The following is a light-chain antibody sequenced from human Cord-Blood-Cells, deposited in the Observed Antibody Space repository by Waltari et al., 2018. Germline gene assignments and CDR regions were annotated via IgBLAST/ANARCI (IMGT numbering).Light chain of an antibody. CDR1: SSDVGGYNY. CDR2: DVS. Sequence: GSPGQSITISCTGTSSDVGGYNYVSWCQQHPGKAPKLMIYDVSNRPSGVSNRFSGSKSGNTASLTISGLQAEDEADYYCSSYTSSSTVVFGGGTKLTVL. J-gene: IGLJ2*01. V-gene: IGLV2-14*04. CDR3: SSYTSSSTVV.